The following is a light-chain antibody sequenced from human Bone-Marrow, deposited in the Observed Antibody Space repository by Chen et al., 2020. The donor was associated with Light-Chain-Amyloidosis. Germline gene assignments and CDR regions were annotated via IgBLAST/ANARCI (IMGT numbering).Light chain of an antibody. CDR3: QVWDRSSDRPV. CDR1: NIGSTS. J-gene: IGLJ3*02. V-gene: IGLV3-21*02. Sequence: SYVLTQPSSVSVAPGQTATIACGGNNIGSTSVHWYQQTPGQAPLLVVYDDSDRPSGIPERLSGSNSGKGATLTSSRVEGGDEADYYCQVWDRSSDRPVFGGGTKLTVL. CDR2: DDS.